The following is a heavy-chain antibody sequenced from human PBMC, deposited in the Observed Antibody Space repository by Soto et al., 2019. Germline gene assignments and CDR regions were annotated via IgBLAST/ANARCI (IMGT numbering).Heavy chain of an antibody. CDR3: ARDVSSWDYYYYGMDV. CDR1: GGTFGSYA. CDR2: IIPIFGTA. Sequence: VKVSCKASGGTFGSYAISWVRRAPGQGLEWMGGIIPIFGTANYAQKFQGRVTITADESTSTAYMELSSLRSEDTAVYYCARDVSSWDYYYYGMDVWGQGTTVTVSS. V-gene: IGHV1-69*13. D-gene: IGHD6-13*01. J-gene: IGHJ6*02.